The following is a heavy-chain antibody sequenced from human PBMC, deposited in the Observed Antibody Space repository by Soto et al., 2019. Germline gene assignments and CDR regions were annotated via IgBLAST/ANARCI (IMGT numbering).Heavy chain of an antibody. Sequence: QVQLVQSGAEVKKPGSSVKVSCKASVGTFSSYAISWVRQAPGQGLEWMGGIIPIFGTANYAQKFQGRVTITADESTSTAYMELSSLRSEDTAVYYCATTPPVGGYYYYGMDVWGQGTTVTVSS. CDR2: IIPIFGTA. CDR1: VGTFSSYA. D-gene: IGHD1-26*01. V-gene: IGHV1-69*12. J-gene: IGHJ6*02. CDR3: ATTPPVGGYYYYGMDV.